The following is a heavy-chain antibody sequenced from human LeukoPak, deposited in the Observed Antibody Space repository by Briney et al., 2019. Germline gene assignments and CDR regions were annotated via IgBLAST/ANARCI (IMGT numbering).Heavy chain of an antibody. D-gene: IGHD1-7*01. Sequence: PSETLSLTCAVYGGSFIGYYWSWIRQPPGKGLEWIGEIGHSGDTKYNASLKSRVSLSVDTSKNQISLKMNFVTAADTALYYCARGHLRTGTREFDSWGQGTLVIVSS. CDR3: ARGHLRTGTREFDS. CDR2: IGHSGDT. J-gene: IGHJ4*02. CDR1: GGSFIGYY. V-gene: IGHV4-34*01.